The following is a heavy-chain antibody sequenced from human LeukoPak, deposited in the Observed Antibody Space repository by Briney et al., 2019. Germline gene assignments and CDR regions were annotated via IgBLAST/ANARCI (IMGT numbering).Heavy chain of an antibody. D-gene: IGHD1-26*01. CDR2: IYSGGST. J-gene: IGHJ3*02. CDR1: GFIFSNYA. Sequence: GGSLRLSCSASGFIFSNYAMHWVRQTPGKGLEWVSLIYSGGSTYYADSVKGRFTISRDNSKNTLYLQMNSLRAEDTAVYYCAREVGSGSYLAHAFDIWGQGTTVTVSS. CDR3: AREVGSGSYLAHAFDI. V-gene: IGHV3-53*01.